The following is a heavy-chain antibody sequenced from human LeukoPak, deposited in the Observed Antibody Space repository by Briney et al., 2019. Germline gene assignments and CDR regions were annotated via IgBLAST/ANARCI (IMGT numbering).Heavy chain of an antibody. CDR2: IYYSGTT. D-gene: IGHD2-21*02. CDR3: ARGGTRDGGHYSDY. J-gene: IGHJ4*02. CDR1: GGSISSYY. V-gene: IGHV4-59*01. Sequence: SETLSLTCTVSGGSISSYYWSWIRQPPGKGLGWIGDIYYSGTTNYNPSLKSPVTISIDTSKNQFSLKLSSVTAADTAVYYCARGGTRDGGHYSDYWGQGTLVTVSS.